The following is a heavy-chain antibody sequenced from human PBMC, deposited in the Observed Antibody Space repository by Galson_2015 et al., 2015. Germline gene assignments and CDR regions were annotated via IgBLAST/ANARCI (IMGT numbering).Heavy chain of an antibody. CDR3: AKVGYYDSSGYRTDHVDYFDY. Sequence: SLRLSCAASGFTFSSYAMSWVRQAPGKGLEWVSAISGSGGSTYYADSVKGRFTISRDNSKNTLYLQMNSLRAEDTAVYYCAKVGYYDSSGYRTDHVDYFDYWGQGTLVTVSS. D-gene: IGHD3-22*01. J-gene: IGHJ4*02. CDR1: GFTFSSYA. V-gene: IGHV3-23*01. CDR2: ISGSGGST.